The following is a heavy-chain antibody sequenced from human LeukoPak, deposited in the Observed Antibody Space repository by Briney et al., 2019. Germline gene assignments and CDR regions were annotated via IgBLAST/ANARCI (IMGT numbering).Heavy chain of an antibody. CDR1: GGSISSYY. J-gene: IGHJ4*02. CDR3: ARAPRRKSGPFDY. V-gene: IGHV4-59*01. Sequence: PSETLSLTCTVSGGSISSYYWSWIRQPPGKGLEWIGYIYYSGSTNYNPSLKSRVTISVDTSKNQFSLKLSSVTAADTAVYYCARAPRRKSGPFDYWGQGTLVTVSS. CDR2: IYYSGST. D-gene: IGHD1-26*01.